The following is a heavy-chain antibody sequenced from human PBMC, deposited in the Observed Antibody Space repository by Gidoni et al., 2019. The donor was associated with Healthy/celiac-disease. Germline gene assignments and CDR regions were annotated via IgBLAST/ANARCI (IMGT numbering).Heavy chain of an antibody. CDR2: IIPIFGTA. CDR1: GGTFSRYA. J-gene: IGHJ4*02. V-gene: IGHV1-69*01. CDR3: ARGAYYYDSSGYYYLGTNFDY. D-gene: IGHD3-22*01. Sequence: QVQLVQSGAEVKKPGSSVKVSCKASGGTFSRYAISWVRQAPGQGLEWMGGIIPIFGTANYAQKFQGRVTITADESTSTAYMELSSLRSEDTAVYYCARGAYYYDSSGYYYLGTNFDYWGQGTLVTVSS.